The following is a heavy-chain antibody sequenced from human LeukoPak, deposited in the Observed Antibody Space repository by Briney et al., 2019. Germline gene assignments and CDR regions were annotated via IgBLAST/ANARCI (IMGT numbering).Heavy chain of an antibody. D-gene: IGHD3-22*01. Sequence: ASVKVSCKASGGTFSSYAISWVRQAPGQGLEWMGGLIPIFGTANYAQKFQGRVTITTDESTSTAYMELSSLRSEDTAVYYCAGLSHYDSSGYHDAFDIWGQGTMVTVSS. J-gene: IGHJ3*02. V-gene: IGHV1-69*05. CDR1: GGTFSSYA. CDR3: AGLSHYDSSGYHDAFDI. CDR2: LIPIFGTA.